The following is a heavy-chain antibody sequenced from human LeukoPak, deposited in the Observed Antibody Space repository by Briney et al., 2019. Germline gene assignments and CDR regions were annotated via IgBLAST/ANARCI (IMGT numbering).Heavy chain of an antibody. Sequence: KPSETLSLTCTVSGGSISSYYWSWIRQPPGKGLEWIGYIYYSGSTNYNPSLKSRVTISVDTSKNQFSLKLSSVTAADTAVYYCARHMGSSGSFDYWGQGTLVTVSS. V-gene: IGHV4-59*08. CDR1: GGSISSYY. D-gene: IGHD3-10*01. J-gene: IGHJ4*02. CDR2: IYYSGST. CDR3: ARHMGSSGSFDY.